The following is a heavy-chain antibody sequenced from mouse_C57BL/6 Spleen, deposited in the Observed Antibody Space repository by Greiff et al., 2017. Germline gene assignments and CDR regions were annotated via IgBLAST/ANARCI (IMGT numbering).Heavy chain of an antibody. CDR2: IDPETGGT. V-gene: IGHV1-15*01. CDR3: TRGGYGSYFDY. CDR1: GYTFTDYE. Sequence: VQLQQSGAELVRPGASVTLSCKASGYTFTDYEMHWVKQTPVHGLEWIGAIDPETGGTAYNQKFKGKAILTADKSSSTAYMELRSLTSEDSAVYYCTRGGYGSYFDYWGQGTTLTVSS. J-gene: IGHJ2*01. D-gene: IGHD1-1*01.